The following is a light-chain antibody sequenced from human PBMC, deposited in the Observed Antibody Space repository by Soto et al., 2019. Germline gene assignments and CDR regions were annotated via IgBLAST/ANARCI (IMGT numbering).Light chain of an antibody. CDR3: QQYCSSPKLT. J-gene: IGKJ4*01. CDR1: QSVSSSY. V-gene: IGKV3-20*01. Sequence: EIVLTQSPGTLSLSPGERATLSCRASQSVSSSYLAWYQQKPGQAPRLLIYGPSSRATGIPDRFSGSGSGTYFTITISRLEPEDFAVYYCQQYCSSPKLTFGGGTKVEIK. CDR2: GPS.